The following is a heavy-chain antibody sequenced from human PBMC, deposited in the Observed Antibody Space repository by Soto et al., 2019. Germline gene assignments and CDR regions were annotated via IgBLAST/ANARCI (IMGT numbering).Heavy chain of an antibody. J-gene: IGHJ6*02. V-gene: IGHV1-69*08. CDR3: ARRRYCGYDCYHKHYYGMDV. Sequence: QVRLVQSGAEVKKSGSSVKVSCMASGGTFSSYTVNWLRQAPGRGIEWMGRVIPVLTTTDYAQKFRGRVTITADKSANEVYMELTSLSSEYTAIYYCARRRYCGYDCYHKHYYGMDVWGQGTTVTVAS. CDR2: VIPVLTTT. CDR1: GGTFSSYT. D-gene: IGHD2-21*02.